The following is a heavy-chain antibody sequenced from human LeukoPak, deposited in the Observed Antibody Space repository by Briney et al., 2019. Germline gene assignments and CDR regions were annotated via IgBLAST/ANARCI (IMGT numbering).Heavy chain of an antibody. CDR2: INPNSDDT. Sequence: ASVKVSCKTSGYTFTGYYMHWVRQAPGQGLEWMGWINPNSDDTNYAQKLQGRVTMTRDTSINTAYMELSRLTSDDTAAYYCARGYDSSGYTAWGQGTLVTVSS. V-gene: IGHV1-2*02. J-gene: IGHJ5*02. CDR1: GYTFTGYY. CDR3: ARGYDSSGYTA. D-gene: IGHD3-22*01.